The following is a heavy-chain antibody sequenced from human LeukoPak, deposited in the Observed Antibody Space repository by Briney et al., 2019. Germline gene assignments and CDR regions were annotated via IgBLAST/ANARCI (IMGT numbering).Heavy chain of an antibody. D-gene: IGHD4-23*01. CDR3: ARAPIGGNYFDY. CDR2: INHSGST. J-gene: IGHJ4*02. CDR1: GGSFSGYY. V-gene: IGHV4-34*01. Sequence: WETLSLTCAVYGGSFSGYYWSWIRQPPGKGLVWIGEINHSGSTNYNPSLKSRVTISVDTSKNQFSLKLSSVTAADTAVYYCARAPIGGNYFDYWGQGTLVTVSS.